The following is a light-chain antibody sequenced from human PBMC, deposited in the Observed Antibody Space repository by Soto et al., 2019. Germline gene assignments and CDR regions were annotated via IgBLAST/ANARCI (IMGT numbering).Light chain of an antibody. CDR3: KSYDSSLSGSYV. Sequence: QSVLTQPPSVSGAPGQRVTISCTGSSSNIGAGYDVHWYQQLPGTAPKLLIYGNSNRPSGVPDRFSGSKSGTSASLAITGLQAEYEADYYCKSYDSSLSGSYVFGTGTKVTV. J-gene: IGLJ1*01. CDR1: SSNIGAGYD. CDR2: GNS. V-gene: IGLV1-40*01.